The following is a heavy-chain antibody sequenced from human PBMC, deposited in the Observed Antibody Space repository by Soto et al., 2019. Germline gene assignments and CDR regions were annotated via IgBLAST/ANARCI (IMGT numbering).Heavy chain of an antibody. CDR1: GFIFDDYI. CDR2: ISWDGETT. D-gene: IGHD3-10*01. J-gene: IGHJ4*02. Sequence: LRLSWRGSGFIFDDYILHLVSQVPGKGLEWLCLISWDGETTSYAASVKYRFSISRDNSKNSVFLEMRSLRIDDTAVYFCAKEGKSKTWDYYFDSWGQGTVVPVS. V-gene: IGHV3-43*01. CDR3: AKEGKSKTWDYYFDS.